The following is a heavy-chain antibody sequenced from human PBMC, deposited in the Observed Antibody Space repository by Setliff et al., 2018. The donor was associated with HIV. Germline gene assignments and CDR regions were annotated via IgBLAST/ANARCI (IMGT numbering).Heavy chain of an antibody. J-gene: IGHJ6*02. Sequence: PSETLSLTCAVYGGSLTGYFWTWIRQSPGKGLEWVGQVNRDGGAYYNPSLRSRVTISVDTSKNQFSLKLTSMTAADTAVYYCARGWVRGPIISPGTYFSYGLDVWGQGTLVTVSS. V-gene: IGHV4-34*01. D-gene: IGHD3-10*01. CDR2: VNRDGGA. CDR1: GGSLTGYF. CDR3: ARGWVRGPIISPGTYFSYGLDV.